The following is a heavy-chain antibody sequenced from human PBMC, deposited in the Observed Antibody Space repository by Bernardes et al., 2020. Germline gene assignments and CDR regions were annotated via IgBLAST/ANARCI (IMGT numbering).Heavy chain of an antibody. D-gene: IGHD2-2*01. V-gene: IGHV3-30*18. CDR3: VKDFCTSPTCYGLVYWFDP. CDR2: ISYDGSKK. J-gene: IGHJ5*02. CDR1: GPISHNYC. Sequence: GGSLRPSCAASGPISHNYCMHWVRQAPGKGLEWVASISYDGSKKYYADSMTGRLSLSRDNSKNTLFLQMNSLRPEDTSVYYCVKDFCTSPTCYGLVYWFDPWGQGTLVTVSS.